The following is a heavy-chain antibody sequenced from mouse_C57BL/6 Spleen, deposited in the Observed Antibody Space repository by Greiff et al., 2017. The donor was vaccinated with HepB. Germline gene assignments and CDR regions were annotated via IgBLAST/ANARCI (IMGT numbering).Heavy chain of an antibody. CDR1: GYTFTSYC. CDR3: TRGSTTVVATGYFDY. CDR2: IDPNSGGT. J-gene: IGHJ2*01. Sequence: QVQLQQPGAELVKPGASVKLSCKASGYTFTSYCMHWVKQRPGRGLEWIGRIDPNSGGTKYNEKFKSKATLTVDKPSSTAYMQLSSLTSEDSAVFYCTRGSTTVVATGYFDYWGQGTTLTVSS. V-gene: IGHV1-72*01. D-gene: IGHD1-1*01.